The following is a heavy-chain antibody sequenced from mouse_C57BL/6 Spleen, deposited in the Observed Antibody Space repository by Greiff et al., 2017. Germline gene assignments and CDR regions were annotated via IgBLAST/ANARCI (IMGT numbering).Heavy chain of an antibody. CDR3: ARSPYGQLLGFFDY. Sequence: VQLQQSGAELARPGASVKMSCKASGYTFTSYTMHWVKQRPGQGLEWIGYINPSSGYTKYNQKFKDKATLTADKSSSTAYMQLSSLISEDSAVYYCARSPYGQLLGFFDYWGQGTTLTVSS. CDR2: INPSSGYT. V-gene: IGHV1-4*01. J-gene: IGHJ2*01. D-gene: IGHD2-10*02. CDR1: GYTFTSYT.